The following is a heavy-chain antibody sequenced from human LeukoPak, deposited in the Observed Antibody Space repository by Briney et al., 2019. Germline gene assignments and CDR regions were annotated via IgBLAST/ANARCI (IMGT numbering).Heavy chain of an antibody. J-gene: IGHJ4*02. V-gene: IGHV3-30*04. Sequence: PGGSLRLSCAASGFTFSSYAMHWVRQAPGKGLERVAVISYDGSNKYYADSVKGRFTISRDNSKNTLYLQMNSLRAEDTAVYYCATGSEMATITYWGQGTLVTVSP. CDR1: GFTFSSYA. D-gene: IGHD5-24*01. CDR2: ISYDGSNK. CDR3: ATGSEMATITY.